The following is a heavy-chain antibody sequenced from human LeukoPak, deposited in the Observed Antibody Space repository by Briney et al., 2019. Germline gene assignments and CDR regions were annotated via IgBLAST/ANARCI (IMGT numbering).Heavy chain of an antibody. J-gene: IGHJ5*02. CDR1: GYTFSSYA. CDR3: AKDARNDRRPRWFDL. V-gene: IGHV3-23*01. CDR2: ISGSGGST. D-gene: IGHD1-1*01. Sequence: GGSLRLSCAASGYTFSSYAMSWVRQAPGKGVEWVSDISGSGGSTYYADSVKGRFTISRDNSKNTLYLQMNSLRAEDTAVYYCAKDARNDRRPRWFDLWGQGTLVTVSS.